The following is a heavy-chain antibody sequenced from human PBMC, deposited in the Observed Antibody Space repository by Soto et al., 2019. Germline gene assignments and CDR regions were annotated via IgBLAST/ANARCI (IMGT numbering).Heavy chain of an antibody. Sequence: QVQLVQSGAEVKKPGSSMKVSCKASGGTFSSYTISWVRQAPGQGLEWMGRIIPILGIANYAQKFQGRVTITADKSTSTAYMELSSLRSEDTAVYYCARDQGYCGGDCYSSHPWGQGTLVTVSS. CDR3: ARDQGYCGGDCYSSHP. CDR1: GGTFSSYT. CDR2: IIPILGIA. J-gene: IGHJ5*02. D-gene: IGHD2-21*02. V-gene: IGHV1-69*08.